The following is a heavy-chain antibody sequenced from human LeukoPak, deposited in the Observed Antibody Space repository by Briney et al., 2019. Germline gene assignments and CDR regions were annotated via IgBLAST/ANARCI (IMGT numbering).Heavy chain of an antibody. D-gene: IGHD6-19*01. V-gene: IGHV4-59*08. CDR2: IYYSGNT. Sequence: PSETLSLTCTVPSGSITNYYWSWIRQPPGKGLEWIGFIYYSGNTNYNPSLKSRVTISVDTSKNQFSLKLSSMTAADTAVYYCARRESSGWATFDYWGQGTLVTVSS. CDR3: ARRESSGWATFDY. CDR1: SGSITNYY. J-gene: IGHJ4*02.